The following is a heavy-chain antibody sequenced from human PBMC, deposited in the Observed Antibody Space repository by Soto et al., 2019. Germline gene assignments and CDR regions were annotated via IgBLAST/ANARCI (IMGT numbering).Heavy chain of an antibody. CDR2: ISSNGGST. CDR3: ARAYARYYFDY. V-gene: IGHV3-64*01. CDR1: GITFSSYA. Sequence: EVQVVESGGGLVQPGGSLRLSCAASGITFSSYAMHWVRQAPGKGLEYVSAISSNGGSTYYANSVKGRFTISSDNSKNTLYLQMGSLRAEDMAVYYCARAYARYYFDYWGQGTLVTVSS. D-gene: IGHD4-17*01. J-gene: IGHJ4*02.